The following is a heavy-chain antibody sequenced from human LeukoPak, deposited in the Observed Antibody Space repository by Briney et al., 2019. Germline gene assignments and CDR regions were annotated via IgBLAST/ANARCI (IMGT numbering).Heavy chain of an antibody. V-gene: IGHV1-69*13. J-gene: IGHJ6*02. D-gene: IGHD6-19*01. Sequence: SVKVSCKASGYTFTSYAMNWVRQAPGQGLEWMGGIIPIFGTANYAQKFQGRVTITADESTSTAYMELSSLRSEDTAVYYCASSEYSSGWYGHYYYYGMDVWGQGTTVTVSS. CDR1: GYTFTSYA. CDR2: IIPIFGTA. CDR3: ASSEYSSGWYGHYYYYGMDV.